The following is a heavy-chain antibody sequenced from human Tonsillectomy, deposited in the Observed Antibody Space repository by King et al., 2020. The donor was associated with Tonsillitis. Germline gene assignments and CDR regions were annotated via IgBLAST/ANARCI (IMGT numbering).Heavy chain of an antibody. Sequence: VQLVESGGGLVQPGGSLRLSCAASGFTFSGYAMNWVRQAPGKGLEWVSALRGSGGSTYYADSVKGRFTISRDNSKNTLYLQMNSLRAEDTAVYYCAKYSGYDFGALDVWGQGTTVTVSS. D-gene: IGHD3-3*01. CDR2: LRGSGGST. J-gene: IGHJ6*02. V-gene: IGHV3-23*04. CDR1: GFTFSGYA. CDR3: AKYSGYDFGALDV.